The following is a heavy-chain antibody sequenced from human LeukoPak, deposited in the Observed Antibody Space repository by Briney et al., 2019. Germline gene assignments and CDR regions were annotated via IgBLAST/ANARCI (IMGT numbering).Heavy chain of an antibody. CDR1: GYTFTGYY. V-gene: IGHV1-2*02. D-gene: IGHD3-22*01. CDR2: INPNSGGT. Sequence: ASVKVSCKASGYTFTGYYMHWVRQAPGQGLEWMGWINPNSGGTNYAQKFQGRVTMTRDTSISTAYMELSRLRSDDTAVYYCARSGGETPYYYDSSGYYYAPFDYWGQGTLVTVSS. J-gene: IGHJ4*02. CDR3: ARSGGETPYYYDSSGYYYAPFDY.